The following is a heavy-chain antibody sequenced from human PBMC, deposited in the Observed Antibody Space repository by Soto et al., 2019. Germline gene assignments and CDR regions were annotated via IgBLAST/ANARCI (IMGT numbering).Heavy chain of an antibody. CDR3: AGDIRSGSYRFDY. CDR2: IFNSGST. J-gene: IGHJ4*02. Sequence: PSETLSLTCTVSGDSVTNYQWSWIRQSPEKGLEWIGYIFNSGSTVYNPSLKSRVIISADSSRNQFSLKLTSVTAADTAIYYCAGDIRSGSYRFDYWGQGTLVTVSS. CDR1: GDSVTNYQ. D-gene: IGHD1-26*01. V-gene: IGHV4-4*09.